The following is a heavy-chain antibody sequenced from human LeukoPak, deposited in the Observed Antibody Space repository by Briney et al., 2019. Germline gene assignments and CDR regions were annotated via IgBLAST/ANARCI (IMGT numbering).Heavy chain of an antibody. CDR1: GGSFSGYY. J-gene: IGHJ4*02. D-gene: IGHD6-13*01. CDR2: INDSGST. Sequence: SETLSLTCGVYGGSFSGYYWSWIRQPPGKGLEWIGEINDSGSTNYNPSLKSRATISADTSKNQFSLNLSSVTAADTAVYYCARLAAASSSDYWGQGTLVTVSS. CDR3: ARLAAASSSDY. V-gene: IGHV4-34*01.